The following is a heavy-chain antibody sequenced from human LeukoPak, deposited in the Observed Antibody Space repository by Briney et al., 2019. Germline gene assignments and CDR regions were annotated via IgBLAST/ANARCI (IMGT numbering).Heavy chain of an antibody. J-gene: IGHJ6*03. V-gene: IGHV4-61*02. Sequence: SETLSLTCTVSGGSISSDNYHWSWIRQPAGKGLEWIGRVYTSGSTNYNPSLKSRVTISVDTSKNQFSLKLSSVTAADTAVYYCARDRVGQQLVGRKYHYYYMDVWGKGNTVTISS. CDR1: GGSISSDNYH. D-gene: IGHD6-13*01. CDR3: ARDRVGQQLVGRKYHYYYMDV. CDR2: VYTSGST.